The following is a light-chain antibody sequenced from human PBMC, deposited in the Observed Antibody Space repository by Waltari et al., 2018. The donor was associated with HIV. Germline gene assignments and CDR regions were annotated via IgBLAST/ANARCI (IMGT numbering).Light chain of an antibody. CDR2: EVN. Sequence: QSALTQPASVSGSPGQSITISCSGTSSAVGGYNSGSWYQQRPGNAPNLIIYEVNSRPSGLSDRFSGAKSGNTASLTISGLQVEDEADYYCSSYTTTYTYVFGSGTKVTVL. V-gene: IGLV2-14*03. CDR1: SSAVGGYNS. CDR3: SSYTTTYTYV. J-gene: IGLJ1*01.